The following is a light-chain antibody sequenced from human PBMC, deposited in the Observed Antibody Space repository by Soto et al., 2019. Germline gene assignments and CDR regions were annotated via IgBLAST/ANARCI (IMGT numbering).Light chain of an antibody. J-gene: IGLJ3*02. Sequence: QSVLTQPPSASGAPGQRVPISCSGSSSNIGSNNVNWYQQLPGTAPKLLIYSNSQRPSGVPDRFSGSKSGTSASLAISGLQSEDEADYYCAAWDDSLNGPVFGGGTKLTVL. CDR2: SNS. CDR3: AAWDDSLNGPV. V-gene: IGLV1-44*01. CDR1: SSNIGSNN.